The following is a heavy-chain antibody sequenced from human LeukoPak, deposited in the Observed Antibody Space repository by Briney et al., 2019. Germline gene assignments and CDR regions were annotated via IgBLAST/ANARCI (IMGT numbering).Heavy chain of an antibody. CDR3: AREGSSGWYRDLYYFDY. D-gene: IGHD6-19*01. J-gene: IGHJ4*02. Sequence: ASVKVSCKASGGTFSSYAISWVRQAPGQGLEWMGGIIPIFGTANYAQKLQGRVTITADESTSTAYMELSSLRSEDTAVYYCAREGSSGWYRDLYYFDYWGQGTLVTVSS. CDR1: GGTFSSYA. V-gene: IGHV1-69*13. CDR2: IIPIFGTA.